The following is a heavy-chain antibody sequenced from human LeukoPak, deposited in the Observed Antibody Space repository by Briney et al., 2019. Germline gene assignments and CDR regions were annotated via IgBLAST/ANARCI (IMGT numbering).Heavy chain of an antibody. J-gene: IGHJ5*02. D-gene: IGHD6-19*01. CDR3: ARVWAVAGTSSWFDP. V-gene: IGHV1-2*04. Sequence: ASVKVSCKASGYTFTGYYMHWVRQAPGQGLEWMGWINPNSGGTNYAQKFQGWVTMTTDTSTSTAYMELRSLRSDDTAVYYCARVWAVAGTSSWFDPWGQGTLVTVSS. CDR1: GYTFTGYY. CDR2: INPNSGGT.